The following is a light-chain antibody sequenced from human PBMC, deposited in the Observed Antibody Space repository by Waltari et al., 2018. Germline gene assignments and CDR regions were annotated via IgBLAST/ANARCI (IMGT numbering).Light chain of an antibody. CDR1: QGIKSY. CDR3: LQYNSNPLT. J-gene: IGKJ4*01. CDR2: ASS. V-gene: IGKV1-17*01. Sequence: DIQMTQSSSSLSASAGDRLTITCRASQGIKSYLNWYQQKPGEPPKRLIYASSSLESGVPSRFSGSGSGTDFTLTISSLQPEDFATYYCLQYNSNPLTFGGGTKVEIK.